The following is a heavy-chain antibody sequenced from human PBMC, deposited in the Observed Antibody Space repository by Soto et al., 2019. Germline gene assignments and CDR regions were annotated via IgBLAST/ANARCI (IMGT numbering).Heavy chain of an antibody. D-gene: IGHD5-12*01. J-gene: IGHJ5*02. Sequence: GXSVKVTSKDSGYGYASYDSRWLRHSTGQGLAWMGWMNPNSGNTGYAQKFQGRVTMTRNTSISTAYMELSSLRYEDTAVYYCARGDPDGYNSWFDPWGQGTLVTVSS. CDR2: MNPNSGNT. CDR3: ARGDPDGYNSWFDP. CDR1: GYGYASYD. V-gene: IGHV1-8*01.